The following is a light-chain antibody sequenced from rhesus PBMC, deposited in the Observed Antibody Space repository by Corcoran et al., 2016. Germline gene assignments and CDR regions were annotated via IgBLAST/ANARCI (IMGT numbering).Light chain of an antibody. CDR3: QVWDSSSKYI. V-gene: IGLV3-25*02. J-gene: IGLJ1*01. CDR1: NIRTKN. CDR2: AGS. Sequence: SYDLTQPPSVSAASGQTARLTCGGDNIRTKNVQWYQQRPPQAPVLVIYAGSERPSGIPERFSGSNTGNTATLTIGGVEAWDEADYYCQVWDSSSKYIFGAGTRLTVL.